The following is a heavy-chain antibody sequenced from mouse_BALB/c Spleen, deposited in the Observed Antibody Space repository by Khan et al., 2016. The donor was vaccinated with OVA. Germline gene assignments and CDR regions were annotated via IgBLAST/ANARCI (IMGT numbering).Heavy chain of an antibody. Sequence: VELVESGPGLVQPSQSLSITCTVSGFSLTSYGVHWVRQSPGKGLEWLGVIWSGGSTDYNAAFISRLSISKDNSKSQVFFKMNSLQANDTAIYYCARNDDYDEGLAYWGQGTLVTVSA. CDR3: ARNDDYDEGLAY. D-gene: IGHD2-4*01. CDR1: GFSLTSYG. V-gene: IGHV2-2*02. CDR2: IWSGGST. J-gene: IGHJ3*01.